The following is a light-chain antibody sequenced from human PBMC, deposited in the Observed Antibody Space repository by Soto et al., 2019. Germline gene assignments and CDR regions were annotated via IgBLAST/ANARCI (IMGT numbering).Light chain of an antibody. Sequence: EIVMTQSPATLSVSPGERATLSCRASQSVSSNLAWYQQKPGLAPRLLIYGASNRATGIPARFSGSGSGTELTLTISSLQSEDLAGYYCRHWNNWPCTFGQGT. CDR3: RHWNNWPCT. CDR1: QSVSSN. J-gene: IGKJ2*02. CDR2: GAS. V-gene: IGKV3-15*01.